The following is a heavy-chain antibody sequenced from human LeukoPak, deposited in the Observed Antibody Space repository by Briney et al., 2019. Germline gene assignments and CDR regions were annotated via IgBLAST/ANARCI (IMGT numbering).Heavy chain of an antibody. J-gene: IGHJ3*02. Sequence: SQTLSLTCTVSGGSINSGAYYWSRIRQHPGKGLEWIGNIYYNGNTDSNPSLRSRVTISVDTSKKQFSLKLSSVTAADTAVYYCARESLERASGNHPDAFDIWGQGTMVTVSS. CDR2: IYYNGNT. CDR1: GGSINSGAYY. V-gene: IGHV4-31*03. CDR3: ARESLERASGNHPDAFDI. D-gene: IGHD3-10*01.